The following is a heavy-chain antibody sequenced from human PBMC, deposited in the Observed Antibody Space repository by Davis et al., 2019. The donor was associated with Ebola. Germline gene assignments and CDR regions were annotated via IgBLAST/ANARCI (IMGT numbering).Heavy chain of an antibody. CDR3: ATGSENFWELLID. Sequence: GESLKISCAASGFTFSNYAMNWVRQAPGKGPEWLSTISLSPGIPIYYADSVKGRFTISKDYSKNTLFLQMNSLRVEDTALYYCATGSENFWELLIDWGQGTLVTVSS. CDR1: GFTFSNYA. D-gene: IGHD4-23*01. J-gene: IGHJ1*01. V-gene: IGHV3-23*01. CDR2: ISLSPGIPI.